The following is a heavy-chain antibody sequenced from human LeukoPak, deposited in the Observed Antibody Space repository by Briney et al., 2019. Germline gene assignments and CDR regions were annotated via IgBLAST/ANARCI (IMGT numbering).Heavy chain of an antibody. Sequence: SETLSLTCTVSGGSNSRYYWSWIRQPPGKGLEWIGYIYYSGSTNYNPSLKSRVTISVDMSKNQSSLKLSSVTAADTAVYCCARRHGDYYFDYWGQGTLVTVSS. V-gene: IGHV4-59*08. CDR1: GGSNSRYY. CDR2: IYYSGST. D-gene: IGHD4-17*01. CDR3: ARRHGDYYFDY. J-gene: IGHJ4*02.